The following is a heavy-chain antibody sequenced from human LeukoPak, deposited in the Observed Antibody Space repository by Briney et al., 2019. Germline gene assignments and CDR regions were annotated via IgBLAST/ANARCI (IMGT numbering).Heavy chain of an antibody. CDR1: GYTFTGYY. CDR3: AIYDSSGYYGP. J-gene: IGHJ5*02. D-gene: IGHD3-22*01. CDR2: INPNSGGT. V-gene: IGHV1-2*02. Sequence: ASVKVSCKASGYTFTGYYMHWVRQALGQGLEWMGWINPNSGGTNYAQKFQGRVTMTRDTSMSTAYMELSRLRSDDTAVYYCAIYDSSGYYGPWGQGALVTVSS.